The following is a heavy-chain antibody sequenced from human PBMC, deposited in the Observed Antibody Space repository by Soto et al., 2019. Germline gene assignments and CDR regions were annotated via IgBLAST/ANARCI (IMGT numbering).Heavy chain of an antibody. CDR2: IYYSGST. J-gene: IGHJ6*02. CDR3: ARTPTANYYYYGMDV. CDR1: GGSISSSIYY. Sequence: SETLSLTCTVSGGSISSSIYYWGWIRQPPGKGLEWIGSIYYSGSTYYNPSLKSRVTISVDTSKNQFSLKLSSVTAADTAVYYCARTPTANYYYYGMDVWGQGTTVTVSS. V-gene: IGHV4-39*01.